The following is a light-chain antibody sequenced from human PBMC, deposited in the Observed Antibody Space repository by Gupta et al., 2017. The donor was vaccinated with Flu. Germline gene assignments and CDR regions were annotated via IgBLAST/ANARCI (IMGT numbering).Light chain of an antibody. V-gene: IGLV1-51*01. J-gene: IGLJ2*01. Sequence: TQPPSVSAAPGQWVTISCSGSASNIGLNYVSWYQHLPGTAPKLLIYDSHKRPSGIPDRFSGSKSGTSATLGIAGLQTGYEADYYCGTWDNSLSEMVFGGGTKVTVL. CDR2: DSH. CDR1: ASNIGLNY. CDR3: GTWDNSLSEMV.